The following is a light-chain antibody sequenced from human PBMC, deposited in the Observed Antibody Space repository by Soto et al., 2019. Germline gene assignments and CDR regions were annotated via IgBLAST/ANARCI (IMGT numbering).Light chain of an antibody. V-gene: IGLV2-8*01. J-gene: IGLJ2*01. CDR3: SSYAGSNNYVV. CDR1: SSDVGGYNY. CDR2: EVS. Sequence: QSVLTQPPSASGSPGQSVTISCTGTSSDVGGYNYVSWYQQHPGKAPKLVIYEVSTRPSGVPDRFSGSKSGNTASLTVSGLQAEDEANYYCSSYAGSNNYVVFGGGTKLTVL.